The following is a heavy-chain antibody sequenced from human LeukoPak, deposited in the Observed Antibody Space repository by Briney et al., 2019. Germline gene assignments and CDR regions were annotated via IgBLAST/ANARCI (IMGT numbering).Heavy chain of an antibody. CDR2: IYYNGYT. CDR1: RFTFSDYY. J-gene: IGHJ4*02. Sequence: GSLRLSCAASRFTFSDYYMSWIRQAPGKGLEWIRYIYYNGYTDYNPSLKSRVTISIHTSKNQFSLNLSSVTAADTAVYYCARDRHWTNDWVFDSWGQGTLVTVSS. D-gene: IGHD1/OR15-1a*01. V-gene: IGHV4-59*01. CDR3: ARDRHWTNDWVFDS.